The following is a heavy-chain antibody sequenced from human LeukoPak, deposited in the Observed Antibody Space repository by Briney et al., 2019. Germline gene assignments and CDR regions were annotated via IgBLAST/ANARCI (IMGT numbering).Heavy chain of an antibody. CDR2: FNPDTGAT. CDR3: ARPLLGYCTGGSCYQFDP. CDR1: GGTFTGYY. D-gene: IGHD2-15*01. J-gene: IGHJ5*02. Sequence: GSSVKVSCKASGGTFTGYYMHWVRQAPGQGLEWMGWFNPDTGATNYAQKFQGRVTMTRDTSISTAYLELNRLRSDDTAVYYCARPLLGYCTGGSCYQFDPWGQGTLVTVSS. V-gene: IGHV1-2*02.